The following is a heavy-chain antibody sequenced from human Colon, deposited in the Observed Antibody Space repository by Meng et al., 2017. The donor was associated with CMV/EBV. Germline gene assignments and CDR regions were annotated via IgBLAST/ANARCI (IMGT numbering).Heavy chain of an antibody. J-gene: IGHJ4*02. D-gene: IGHD4-17*01. Sequence: GSLRLSCAVYGGSFSGYYWSWIRQPPGKGLEWIGYVYFTGGTNYKPSLSSRVTISIDTSKNQFSLRLNSVTAADTGTYYCARDISEGTTTYYFDSWGQGILVTVSS. CDR1: GGSFSGYY. V-gene: IGHV4-59*01. CDR2: VYFTGGT. CDR3: ARDISEGTTTYYFDS.